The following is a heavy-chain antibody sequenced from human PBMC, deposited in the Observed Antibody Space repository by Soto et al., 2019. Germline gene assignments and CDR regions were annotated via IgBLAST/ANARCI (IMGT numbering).Heavy chain of an antibody. D-gene: IGHD3-10*01. CDR3: ARPRFRGMDV. CDR1: GFRISNYF. Sequence: GVLRLSCVGSGFRISNYFMSWVRQAPGKGLEWVANIKEDGSEKYYVESVKGRFTISRDNAKNSLYLQVNSLRDEDTAVYYCARPRFRGMDVWGQGTTVTVSS. CDR2: IKEDGSEK. J-gene: IGHJ6*02. V-gene: IGHV3-7*03.